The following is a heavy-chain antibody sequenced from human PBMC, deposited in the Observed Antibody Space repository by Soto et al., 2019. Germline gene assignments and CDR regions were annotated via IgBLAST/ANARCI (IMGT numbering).Heavy chain of an antibody. CDR1: GFSFSSCG. D-gene: IGHD6-6*01. Sequence: QVQLVESGGGVVQPGRSLRLSCAASGFSFSSCGMHWVRQAPGKGLEWVAVIWHDGSNKYYADSVKGRFTISRDNSKNTLYLQMNSLRAEDTAVYYCARAHPTAARPKRYYYYYGMDVWRQGTTVTVSS. CDR3: ARAHPTAARPKRYYYYYGMDV. J-gene: IGHJ6*02. V-gene: IGHV3-33*01. CDR2: IWHDGSNK.